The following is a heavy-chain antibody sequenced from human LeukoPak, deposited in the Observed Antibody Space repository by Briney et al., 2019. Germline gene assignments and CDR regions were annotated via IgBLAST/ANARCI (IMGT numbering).Heavy chain of an antibody. V-gene: IGHV4-34*01. CDR2: INHSGST. D-gene: IGHD1-7*01. J-gene: IGHJ4*02. CDR3: ASTSTGTTYATIDY. CDR1: GGSFSGYY. Sequence: SETLSLTCAVYGGSFSGYYWSWIRQPPGKGLEWIGEINHSGSTNYNPSLKSRVTISVDTSKNQFSLKLSSVTAADTAVYYCASTSTGTTYATIDYWGQGTLVTVSS.